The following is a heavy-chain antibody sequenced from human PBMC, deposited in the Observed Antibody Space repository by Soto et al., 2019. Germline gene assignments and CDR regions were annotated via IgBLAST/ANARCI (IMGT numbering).Heavy chain of an antibody. CDR2: LFTGGST. Sequence: WGSLRLSCAASGFTVSSNYMSWVRQAPGKGLEWVSVLFTGGSTSYADSVRGRFTISRDSSKNTVFLQMNTLRAEDTAVYYCARDLGRDSQQHWGQGTLVTVSS. CDR1: GFTVSSNY. J-gene: IGHJ1*01. V-gene: IGHV3-53*01. D-gene: IGHD2-21*02. CDR3: ARDLGRDSQQH.